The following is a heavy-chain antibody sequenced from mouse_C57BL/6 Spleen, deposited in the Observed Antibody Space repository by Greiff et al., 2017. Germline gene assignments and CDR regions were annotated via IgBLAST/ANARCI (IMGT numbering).Heavy chain of an antibody. J-gene: IGHJ4*01. Sequence: QVQLQQSGAELARPGASVKLSCKASGYTFTSYGISWVKQRTGQGLEWIGEIYPRSGNTYYNEKFKGKATLTADKSSSTAYMEIRSLTSEDSAVYFCARWIDYENYAMDYWGQGTSVTVSS. CDR3: ARWIDYENYAMDY. D-gene: IGHD2-4*01. V-gene: IGHV1-81*01. CDR1: GYTFTSYG. CDR2: IYPRSGNT.